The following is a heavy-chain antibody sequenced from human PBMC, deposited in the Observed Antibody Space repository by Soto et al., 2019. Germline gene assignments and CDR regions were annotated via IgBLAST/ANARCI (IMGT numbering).Heavy chain of an antibody. D-gene: IGHD6-19*01. CDR2: VSHDGRNT. CDR1: GFTFSDYA. J-gene: IGHJ4*01. Sequence: VQLVESGGGVVQPGRSLRLSCAASGFTFSDYAMHWVRQAPGKGLEWVAVVSHDGRNTHYADSVKGRFTISRDSFNNKVSLEMTSLRAEHTALYYCAKGGRQWLVTSDFNYWGHGALVTVSS. V-gene: IGHV3-30*18. CDR3: AKGGRQWLVTSDFNY.